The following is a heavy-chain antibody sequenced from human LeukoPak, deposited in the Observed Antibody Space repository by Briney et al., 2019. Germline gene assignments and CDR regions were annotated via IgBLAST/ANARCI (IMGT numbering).Heavy chain of an antibody. Sequence: GGSLRLSCSVSGFTFSTHVMHWVRQAPGKGLEYVSAISSNGDNTYYADSVKGRFTISRDNSKNTLYLQMSSLRADDTAVYYCVRGTGYWGQGTLVTVS. CDR2: ISSNGDNT. V-gene: IGHV3-64D*06. CDR1: GFTFSTHV. CDR3: VRGTGY. J-gene: IGHJ4*02.